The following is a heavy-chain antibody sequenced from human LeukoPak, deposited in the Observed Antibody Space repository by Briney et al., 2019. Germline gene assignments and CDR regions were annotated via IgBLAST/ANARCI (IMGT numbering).Heavy chain of an antibody. CDR2: IDTSGST. CDR1: GGSISNYY. V-gene: IGHV4-4*07. D-gene: IGHD6-6*01. Sequence: SETLSLTCTVSGGSISNYYWSWIRQAAGKGLEWIGRIDTSGSTKYNPSLKSRVTMSVDTSKNQFSLRLTSVTAADTAVYYCATRIGGGSSYYFDYWGQGTLVTVSS. J-gene: IGHJ4*02. CDR3: ATRIGGGSSYYFDY.